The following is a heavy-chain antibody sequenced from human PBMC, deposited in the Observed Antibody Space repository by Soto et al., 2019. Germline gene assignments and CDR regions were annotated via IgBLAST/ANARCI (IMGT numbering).Heavy chain of an antibody. CDR3: ARGHLGSWGPLELELPRWFDP. CDR2: MNPNSGNT. V-gene: IGHV1-8*01. Sequence: ASVKVSCKASGYTFTSYDINWVRQATGQGLEWMGWMNPNSGNTGYAQKFQGRVTMTRNTSISTAYMELSSLRSEDTAVYYCARGHLGSWGPLELELPRWFDPWGQGTLVTVSS. D-gene: IGHD1-7*01. J-gene: IGHJ5*02. CDR1: GYTFTSYD.